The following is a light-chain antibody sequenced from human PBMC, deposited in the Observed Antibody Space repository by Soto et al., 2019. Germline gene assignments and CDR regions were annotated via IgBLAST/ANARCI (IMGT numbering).Light chain of an antibody. CDR3: LQCNKWPRT. Sequence: EIVLTQSPATLSLSPGERATLSCRASPSVTNFLAWYQQKPGQAPRLLIYGASTGATGLPARFSGSGSGTEFTLSISSLQSEDFAVYYCLQCNKWPRTFGQGTKVDIK. V-gene: IGKV3-15*01. CDR2: GAS. CDR1: PSVTNF. J-gene: IGKJ1*01.